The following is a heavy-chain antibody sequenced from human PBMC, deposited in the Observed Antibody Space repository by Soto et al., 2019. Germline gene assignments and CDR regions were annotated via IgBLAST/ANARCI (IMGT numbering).Heavy chain of an antibody. J-gene: IGHJ4*02. D-gene: IGHD1-1*01. CDR2: IYPGDSDT. V-gene: IGHV5-51*01. Sequence: PGKSLKISCRGFGNTFPSYWTAWVRQFPGKGLEWMGIIYPGDSDTRYSPSFQGQVTISADKSISTAYLQWSSLKASDTAMYYCARQTGTTTHYLRPFDYWGQGTLVTVSS. CDR1: GNTFPSYW. CDR3: ARQTGTTTHYLRPFDY.